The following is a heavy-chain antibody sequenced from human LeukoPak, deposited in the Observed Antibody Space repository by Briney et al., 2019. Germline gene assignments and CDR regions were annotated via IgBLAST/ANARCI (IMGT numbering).Heavy chain of an antibody. CDR2: ISAYNGNT. Sequence: ASVKVSCKASGYTFTSYDINWVRQATGQGLEWMGWISAYNGNTNYAQKLQGRVTMTTDTSTSTAYMELSSLRSEDTAVYYCASGGLYYYYYMDVWGKGTTVTVSS. V-gene: IGHV1-18*01. D-gene: IGHD3-16*01. J-gene: IGHJ6*03. CDR3: ASGGLYYYYYMDV. CDR1: GYTFTSYD.